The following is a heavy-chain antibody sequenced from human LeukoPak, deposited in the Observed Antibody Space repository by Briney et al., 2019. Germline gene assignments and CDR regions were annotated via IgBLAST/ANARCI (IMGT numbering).Heavy chain of an antibody. CDR3: ARPDTAMPFIGAFDI. D-gene: IGHD5-18*01. V-gene: IGHV5-51*01. CDR1: GYSFTSYW. J-gene: IGHJ3*02. CDR2: IYPGDSDT. Sequence: GESLEISCKGSGYSFTSYWIGWVRQMPGKGLEWMGIIYPGDSDTRYSPSFQGQVTISADKSISTAYLQWSSLKASDTAMYYCARPDTAMPFIGAFDICGQGTMVTVSS.